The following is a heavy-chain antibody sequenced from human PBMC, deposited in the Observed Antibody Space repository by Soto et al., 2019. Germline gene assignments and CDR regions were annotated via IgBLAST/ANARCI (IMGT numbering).Heavy chain of an antibody. J-gene: IGHJ6*02. Sequence: SETLSLTCTVSGGSVSSGSYYWSWIRQPPGKGLEWIGYIYYSGSTNYNPSLKSRVTISVDTSKNQFSLKLSSVTAADTAVYYCVRAYSGYPYYYYYGMDVWGQGTTVTVSS. CDR1: GGSVSSGSYY. CDR2: IYYSGST. D-gene: IGHD3-22*01. CDR3: VRAYSGYPYYYYYGMDV. V-gene: IGHV4-61*01.